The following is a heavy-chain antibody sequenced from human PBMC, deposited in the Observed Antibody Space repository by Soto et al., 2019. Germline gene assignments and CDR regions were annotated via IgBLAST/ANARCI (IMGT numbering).Heavy chain of an antibody. CDR3: ARGYDFWSGYYYPYGMDV. V-gene: IGHV3-30-3*01. D-gene: IGHD3-3*01. CDR1: GFTFSSYA. CDR2: ISYDGSNK. J-gene: IGHJ6*02. Sequence: QVQLVESGGGVVQPGRSLRLSCAASGFTFSSYAMHWVRQAPGKGLEWVAVISYDGSNKNHADTVKGRFTISRDNSKNTRYLQMNRRRAEDTAVYYCARGYDFWSGYYYPYGMDVWGQGTTVTVSS.